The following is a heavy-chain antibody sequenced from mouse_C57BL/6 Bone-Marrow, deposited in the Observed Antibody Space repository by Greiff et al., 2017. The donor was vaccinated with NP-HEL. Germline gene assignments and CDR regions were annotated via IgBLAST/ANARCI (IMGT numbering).Heavy chain of an antibody. D-gene: IGHD6-5*01. CDR2: IDPENGDT. Sequence: EVQLQESGAELVRPGASVKLSCTASGFNIKDDYMHWMKQRPEQGLEWIGWIDPENGDTEYASKFQGKATITADTSSNTAYLQLSSLTSEDTAVYYCTAYFFDDWGQGTTLTVSS. CDR3: TAYFFDD. V-gene: IGHV14-4*01. CDR1: GFNIKDDY. J-gene: IGHJ2*01.